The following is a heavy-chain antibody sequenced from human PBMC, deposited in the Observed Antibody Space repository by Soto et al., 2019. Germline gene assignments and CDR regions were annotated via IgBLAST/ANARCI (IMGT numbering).Heavy chain of an antibody. Sequence: QVQLVESGGGVVQPGRSLRLSCAAAGFTFSSYAMHWVRQAPGKGLEWVAVISYDGSKKYYADSVKGRFTISRDNSKNTLYLQMNSLRAEDTAVYYCASGTTTSSDIDYWGQGTLVTVSS. CDR2: ISYDGSKK. J-gene: IGHJ4*02. D-gene: IGHD1-1*01. V-gene: IGHV3-30-3*01. CDR3: ASGTTTSSDIDY. CDR1: GFTFSSYA.